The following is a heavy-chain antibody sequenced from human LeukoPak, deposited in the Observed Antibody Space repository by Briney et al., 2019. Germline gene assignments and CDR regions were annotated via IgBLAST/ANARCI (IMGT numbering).Heavy chain of an antibody. D-gene: IGHD3-9*01. Sequence: SDTLSLTRAVYGESFSGYYWSWVRQPPGKGLEWMGEINHSGSNNNNPTLKSRVTISVDTSKNQFSLKLSSVTAADTAVYYCARRSDYDILTGYSNSRFDPWGQGTLVTVSS. CDR2: INHSGSN. CDR3: ARRSDYDILTGYSNSRFDP. J-gene: IGHJ5*02. CDR1: GESFSGYY. V-gene: IGHV4-34*01.